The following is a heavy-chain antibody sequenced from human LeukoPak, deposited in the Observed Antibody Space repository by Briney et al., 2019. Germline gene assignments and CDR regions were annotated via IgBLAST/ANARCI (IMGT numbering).Heavy chain of an antibody. D-gene: IGHD1-1*01. CDR3: ARGSLERALWYYYYMDV. J-gene: IGHJ6*03. V-gene: IGHV1-2*02. CDR2: INPNSGGT. Sequence: ASVKVSCKASGYTFTGYYMHWVRQAPGQGLEWMGWINPNSGGTNYAQKFQGRVTMTRDTSISTAYMELSRLRSDDTAVYYCARGSLERALWYYYYMDVWGKGTTVTVSS. CDR1: GYTFTGYY.